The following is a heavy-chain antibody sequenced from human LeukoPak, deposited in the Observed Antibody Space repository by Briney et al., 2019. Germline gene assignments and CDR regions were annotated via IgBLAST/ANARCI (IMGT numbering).Heavy chain of an antibody. J-gene: IGHJ4*02. V-gene: IGHV1-46*03. CDR2: INPSGGST. CDR3: ARDDRRRYCSSTSCHAFDY. Sequence: ASVKVSCKASGYTFTSYYMHWVRQAPGQGLEWMGIINPSGGSTSYAQKFQGRVTMIRDTSTSTVYMELSSLRSEDTAVYYCARDDRRRYCSSTSCHAFDYWGQGTLVTVSS. D-gene: IGHD2-2*01. CDR1: GYTFTSYY.